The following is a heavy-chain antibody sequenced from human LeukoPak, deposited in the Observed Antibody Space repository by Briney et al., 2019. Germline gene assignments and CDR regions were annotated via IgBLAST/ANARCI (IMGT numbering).Heavy chain of an antibody. V-gene: IGHV4-59*01. CDR2: IYYSGST. CDR1: GGSISSYY. CDR3: ARTEESGYSYRYFGYYYYMDV. D-gene: IGHD5-18*01. Sequence: SETLSLTCTVSGGSISSYYWSWIRQPPGKGLEWIGYIYYSGSTHYNPSLKSRVTISVDTSKNQFSLKLSPVTAADTAVYYCARTEESGYSYRYFGYYYYMDVWGKGTTVTVSS. J-gene: IGHJ6*03.